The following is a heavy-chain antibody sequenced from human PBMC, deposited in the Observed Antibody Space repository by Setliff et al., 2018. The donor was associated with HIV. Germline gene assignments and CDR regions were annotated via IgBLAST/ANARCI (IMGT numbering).Heavy chain of an antibody. D-gene: IGHD3-3*01. Sequence: GGSLRLSCAASGFTFSSYEMNWVRQAPGKGLEWISYISSSDSTIYYTDSVKGRFTISRDNAKNTLYLQMNSLRVEDTAVYYCARVDFWSGHAFYMDVWGKGTTVTVS. CDR2: ISSSDSTI. CDR3: ARVDFWSGHAFYMDV. J-gene: IGHJ6*03. V-gene: IGHV3-48*03. CDR1: GFTFSSYE.